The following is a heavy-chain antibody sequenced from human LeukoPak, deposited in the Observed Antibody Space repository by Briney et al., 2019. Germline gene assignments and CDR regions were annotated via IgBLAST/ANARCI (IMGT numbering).Heavy chain of an antibody. J-gene: IGHJ4*02. D-gene: IGHD1-26*01. Sequence: GGSLRLSCAASGFTVSNNYMTWVRQAPGKGLEWVSVIYRGGSTYYADSVKGRFTISRDNSKNTLYLQMSSLRAEDTAVYYCAKDRSWAATTTRLYSFDYWGQGTLVTVSS. V-gene: IGHV3-53*01. CDR2: IYRGGST. CDR3: AKDRSWAATTTRLYSFDY. CDR1: GFTVSNNY.